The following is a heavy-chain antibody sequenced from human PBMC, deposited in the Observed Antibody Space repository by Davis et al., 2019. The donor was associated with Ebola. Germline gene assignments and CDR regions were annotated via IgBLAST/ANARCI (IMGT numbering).Heavy chain of an antibody. Sequence: GESLIISYRVSGFTFSDNWMSWVRQVPGKGLVWVSSINRDGTTKTYGDSVKGRFTVSRDNAKSTLYLQMNNLRVEDTAVYYCASYVVGWGRGTLVTVSS. D-gene: IGHD1-26*01. CDR3: ASYVVG. CDR1: GFTFSDNW. V-gene: IGHV3-74*01. J-gene: IGHJ4*02. CDR2: INRDGTTK.